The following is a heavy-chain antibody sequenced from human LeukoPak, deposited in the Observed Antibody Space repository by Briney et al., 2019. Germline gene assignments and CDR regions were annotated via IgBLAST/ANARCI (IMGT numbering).Heavy chain of an antibody. CDR3: ARDPSTIAVAGLDY. V-gene: IGHV3-33*01. CDR1: GFTFSSYG. D-gene: IGHD6-19*01. Sequence: GGSLRLSCAASGFTFSSYGMHWVRQAPGKGLEWVAVIWYDGSNKYYADSMKGRFTISRDNSKNTLYLQMNSLRAEDTAVYYCARDPSTIAVAGLDYWGQGTLVTVSS. J-gene: IGHJ4*02. CDR2: IWYDGSNK.